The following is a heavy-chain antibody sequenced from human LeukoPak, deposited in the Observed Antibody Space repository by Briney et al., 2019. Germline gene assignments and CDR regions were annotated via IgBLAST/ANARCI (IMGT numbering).Heavy chain of an antibody. CDR2: ISTSSSTI. CDR1: GFTFSVHS. Sequence: GGSLRLSCAASGFTFSVHSMNWVRQAPGKGLEWVSYISTSSSTIYYADSVKGRFTISRDNAKNSLFLQMNSLRAEDTAMYYCARDRGHYFDYGGQEPLVTVSS. V-gene: IGHV3-48*01. J-gene: IGHJ4*02. CDR3: ARDRGHYFDY.